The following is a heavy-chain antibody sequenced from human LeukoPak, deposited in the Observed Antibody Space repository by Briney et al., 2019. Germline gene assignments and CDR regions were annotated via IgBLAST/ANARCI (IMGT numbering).Heavy chain of an antibody. CDR3: ARHLRYFDWSNPATFDY. J-gene: IGHJ4*02. D-gene: IGHD3-9*01. CDR2: IYYSGST. CDR1: GGSVSSSSSY. V-gene: IGHV4-39*01. Sequence: SETLSLTCTVSGGSVSSSSSYWGWIRQPPGKGLEWIGSIYYSGSTYYNPSLKSRVTISVDTSKNQFSLKLSSVTAADTAVYYCARHLRYFDWSNPATFDYWGQGTLVTVSS.